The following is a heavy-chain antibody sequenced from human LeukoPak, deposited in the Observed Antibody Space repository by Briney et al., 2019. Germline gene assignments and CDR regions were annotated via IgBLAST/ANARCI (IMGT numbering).Heavy chain of an antibody. J-gene: IGHJ4*02. V-gene: IGHV3-43*02. CDR2: ISGDGGST. CDR3: AKLYGSNDDFDS. CDR1: GFTFDDYA. D-gene: IGHD4-23*01. Sequence: GGSLRLSCAASGFTFDDYAMHWVRQAPGKGLEWVSLISGDGGSTYYADSVKGRFTISRDNSKNTLYMQMNSLRAEDTAVYYCAKLYGSNDDFDSWGQGTLVTVSS.